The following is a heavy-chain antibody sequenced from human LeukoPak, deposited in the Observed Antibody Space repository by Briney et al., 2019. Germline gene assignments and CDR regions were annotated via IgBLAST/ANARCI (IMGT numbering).Heavy chain of an antibody. Sequence: GGSLRLSCKDSGYSFTSYWIGWVRQMPGKGLEWMGIIYPGDSDTRYSPSFQGQVTISADKSINTAYLQWSSLKASDTAIYYCARRGEAMDPFDYWGQEPWSPSPQ. J-gene: IGHJ4*01. CDR2: IYPGDSDT. CDR3: ARRGEAMDPFDY. CDR1: GYSFTSYW. V-gene: IGHV5-51*01. D-gene: IGHD5-18*01.